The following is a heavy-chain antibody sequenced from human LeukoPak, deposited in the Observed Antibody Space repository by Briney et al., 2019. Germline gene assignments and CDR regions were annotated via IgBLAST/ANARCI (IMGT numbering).Heavy chain of an antibody. Sequence: PGGSLRLSCAASGFTFSDYYMSWIRQAPGKGLEWLSYINIGGTNTHYADSVKGRFTISRDNAKKSLYLEMNTLRAEDTAVYYCAIDGAGFDTWGQGVLVTVSS. J-gene: IGHJ5*02. V-gene: IGHV3-11*01. CDR1: GFTFSDYY. CDR3: AIDGAGFDT. CDR2: INIGGTNT.